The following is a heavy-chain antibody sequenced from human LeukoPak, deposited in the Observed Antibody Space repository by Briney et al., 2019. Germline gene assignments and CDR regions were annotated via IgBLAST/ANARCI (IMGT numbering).Heavy chain of an antibody. CDR3: ARRLRGSPGAFGI. J-gene: IGHJ3*02. V-gene: IGHV4-59*01. D-gene: IGHD3-16*01. CDR1: GGSISSYY. Sequence: PSETLSLTCTVSGGSISSYYWSWIRQPPGKGLEWIGYIYYSGSTNYNPSLKSRVTISVDTSKNQFSLKLSSVTAADTAVYYCARRLRGSPGAFGIWGQGTMVTVSS. CDR2: IYYSGST.